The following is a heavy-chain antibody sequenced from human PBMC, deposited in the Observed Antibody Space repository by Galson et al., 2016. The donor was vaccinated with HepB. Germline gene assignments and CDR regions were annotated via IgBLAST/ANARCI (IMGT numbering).Heavy chain of an antibody. CDR2: IYNDGSGT. CDR1: GFTFSTHW. CDR3: ARELAGAGRWGMDV. V-gene: IGHV3-74*01. J-gene: IGHJ6*02. Sequence: SLRLSCAASGFTFSTHWMHWVRQGPGKGLVWVSRIYNDGSGTSYADSVRGRFTISRDNAKNTLYLQMNSLGAEDTAVYYCARELAGAGRWGMDVWGQGTTVTVS. D-gene: IGHD6-13*01.